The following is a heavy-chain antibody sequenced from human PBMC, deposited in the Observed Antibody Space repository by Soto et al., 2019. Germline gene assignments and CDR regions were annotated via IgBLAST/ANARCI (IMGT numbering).Heavy chain of an antibody. D-gene: IGHD2-2*01. CDR1: GFTFSTSA. V-gene: IGHV3-30-3*01. J-gene: IGHJ6*02. Sequence: QVQLVESGGGVVQPGRSLRLSCAASGFTFSTSAIHWVRQAPGKGLEWVAVIASDGAHKYYADSVRGRFTISRDNSKNPLYLKMNSLGAEAAAVYYGARPYWSSTRCYLYYYAMDVWGQGTTVTVSS. CDR2: IASDGAHK. CDR3: ARPYWSSTRCYLYYYAMDV.